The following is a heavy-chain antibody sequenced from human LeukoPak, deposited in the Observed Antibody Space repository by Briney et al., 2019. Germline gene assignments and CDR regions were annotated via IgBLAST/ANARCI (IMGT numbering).Heavy chain of an antibody. D-gene: IGHD6-19*01. J-gene: IGHJ4*02. Sequence: SETLSLTCTVSGYSISSGYYWGWIRQPPGKGLEWIGSIYHSGSTYYNPSLKSRVTISVDTSENQFSLKLSSVTAADTAVYYCAREAPSTRQWLVPYYFDYWGQGTLVTVSS. CDR2: IYHSGST. CDR3: AREAPSTRQWLVPYYFDY. CDR1: GYSISSGYY. V-gene: IGHV4-38-2*02.